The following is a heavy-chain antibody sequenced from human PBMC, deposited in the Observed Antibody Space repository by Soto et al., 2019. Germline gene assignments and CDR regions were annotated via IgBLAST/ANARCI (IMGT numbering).Heavy chain of an antibody. J-gene: IGHJ3*01. D-gene: IGHD2-21*02. CDR3: AKGFIVVVTVLRPDDAFDV. V-gene: IGHV3-23*01. CDR1: GLTFGNYG. Sequence: EVQLLESGGGLVQPGGSLRLSCAASGLTFGNYGMNWVRQAPGKGLEWVSGISGGGGSTYYADSVKGRFTISRDPSKNTVFLEMNSLRAEDTAVYYCAKGFIVVVTVLRPDDAFDVWGQGTLVIVSS. CDR2: ISGGGGST.